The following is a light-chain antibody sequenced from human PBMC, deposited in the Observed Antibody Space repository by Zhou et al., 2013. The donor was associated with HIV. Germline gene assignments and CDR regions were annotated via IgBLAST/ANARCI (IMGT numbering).Light chain of an antibody. V-gene: IGKV3-20*01. CDR1: QSVSSRY. J-gene: IGKJ2*01. CDR2: DAS. CDR3: QLYGTSPKFT. Sequence: EIVLTQSPGTLSLSPGERATLSCRASQSVSSRYLAWYQQKPGQAPRLIIYDASSRASGIPDRFSGSGSETDFTLTITRLEPEDFAVYYCQLYGTSPKFTFGQGTKLEIK.